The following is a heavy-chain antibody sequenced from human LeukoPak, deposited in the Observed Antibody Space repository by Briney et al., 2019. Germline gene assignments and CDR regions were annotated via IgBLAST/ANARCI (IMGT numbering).Heavy chain of an antibody. J-gene: IGHJ4*02. V-gene: IGHV1-18*01. Sequence: ASVKVSCKASGYTFTSYGISWVRQAPGQGLEWMGWISAYNGNTNYAQKLQGRVTMTTDTSTSTAYMELRSLRSDDTAVYYCARDRPGNFDWLLSYWGQGTLVTVSS. CDR1: GYTFTSYG. CDR3: ARDRPGNFDWLLSY. D-gene: IGHD3-9*01. CDR2: ISAYNGNT.